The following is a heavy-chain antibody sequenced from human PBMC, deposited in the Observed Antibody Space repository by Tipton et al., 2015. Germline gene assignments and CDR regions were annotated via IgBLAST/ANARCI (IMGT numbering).Heavy chain of an antibody. CDR2: IKPDGSEK. V-gene: IGHV3-7*01. CDR1: GFTFKNQW. CDR3: ARSSGWYVNFLDY. D-gene: IGHD6-19*01. Sequence: SLRLSCAASGFTFKNQWLAWVRQAPGKGLEWVANIKPDGSEKDYVDSVKGRFTISRDNAKNSLYLQMNSLRAEDTAVYYCARSSGWYVNFLDYWGQGTLVTVSS. J-gene: IGHJ4*02.